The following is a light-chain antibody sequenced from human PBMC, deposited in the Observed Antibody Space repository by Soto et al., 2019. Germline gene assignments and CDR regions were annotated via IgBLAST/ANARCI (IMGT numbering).Light chain of an antibody. CDR2: DVS. Sequence: EKVMTQSPATLSVSPGERATLSGRASQSVSSSYLAWYQQKPGQAPRLLIYDVSNRASGIPARFSGSGSETDFTLTISSLEPEDFAVYYCQQRSDWPLTFGQGTRLEIK. J-gene: IGKJ5*01. CDR3: QQRSDWPLT. CDR1: QSVSSSY. V-gene: IGKV3D-20*02.